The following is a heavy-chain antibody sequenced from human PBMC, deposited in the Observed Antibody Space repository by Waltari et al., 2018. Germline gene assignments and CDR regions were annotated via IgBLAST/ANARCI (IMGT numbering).Heavy chain of an antibody. CDR2: IYTSGST. CDR1: GGSISSGRYY. CDR3: ARGGEVDY. V-gene: IGHV4-61*02. J-gene: IGHJ4*02. Sequence: QVQLQESGPGLVKPSQTLSLTCTVSGGSISSGRYYWSWIRQPAGKGLEWIGRIYTSGSTNYNPSLKSRVTISVDTSKNQFSLKLSSVTAADTAVYYCARGGEVDYWGQGTLVTVSS.